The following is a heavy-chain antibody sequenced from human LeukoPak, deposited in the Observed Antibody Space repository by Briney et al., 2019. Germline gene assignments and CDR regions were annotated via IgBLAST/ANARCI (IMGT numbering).Heavy chain of an antibody. D-gene: IGHD2-2*01. CDR3: ARNLPAADY. J-gene: IGHJ4*02. V-gene: IGHV3-48*04. Sequence: GGSLRLSCAASGSTFSSHTMNWVRQAPGKGLEWVSYISSTSSVIYYADSVKGRFTISRDNAKNSLYLQMNSLRAEDTAVYYCARNLPAADYWGQGTLVTVSS. CDR1: GSTFSSHT. CDR2: ISSTSSVI.